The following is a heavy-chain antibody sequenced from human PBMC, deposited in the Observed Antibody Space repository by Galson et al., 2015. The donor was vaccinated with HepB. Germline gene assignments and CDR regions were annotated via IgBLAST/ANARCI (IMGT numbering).Heavy chain of an antibody. Sequence: SLRLSCAASGFTFSSYGMHWVRQAPGKGLEWVSYISVSGSTIYYADSVKGRFTISRDNAKNSLYLQMNSLRAEDTAVYYCARGGSPGWYFDLWGRGTLVTVSS. V-gene: IGHV3-48*03. CDR2: ISVSGSTI. D-gene: IGHD5-12*01. CDR1: GFTFSSYG. J-gene: IGHJ2*01. CDR3: ARGGSPGWYFDL.